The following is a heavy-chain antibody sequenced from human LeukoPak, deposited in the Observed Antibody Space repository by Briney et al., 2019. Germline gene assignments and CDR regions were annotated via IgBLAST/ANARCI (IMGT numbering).Heavy chain of an antibody. V-gene: IGHV4-61*02. D-gene: IGHD2-2*01. CDR3: ARDGDPDIVVVLGGQGEAQIRYNWFDP. CDR2: IYTSGST. J-gene: IGHJ5*02. Sequence: PSQTLSLTCTVSGGSISSGSYYWSWIRQPAGKGLEWIGRIYTSGSTNYNPSLKSRVTISVDTSKNQFSLKLSSVTAADTAVYYCARDGDPDIVVVLGGQGEAQIRYNWFDPWGQGTLVTVSS. CDR1: GGSISSGSYY.